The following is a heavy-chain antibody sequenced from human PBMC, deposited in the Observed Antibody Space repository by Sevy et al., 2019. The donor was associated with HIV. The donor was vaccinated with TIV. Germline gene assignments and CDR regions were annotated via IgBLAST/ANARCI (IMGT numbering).Heavy chain of an antibody. V-gene: IGHV3-30*03. J-gene: IGHJ4*02. CDR2: MSYDGSYK. D-gene: IGHD6-13*01. CDR1: GFTFSSHG. CDR3: ARDSGYSINWYPAY. Sequence: GGSLRLSCAASGFTFSSHGMHWVRQAPGKGLEWVAVMSYDGSYKSYGDSEKGRFTISRDDSKNTLYLQMNSLRPEDTAMYYCARDSGYSINWYPAYWGQGTLVTVSS.